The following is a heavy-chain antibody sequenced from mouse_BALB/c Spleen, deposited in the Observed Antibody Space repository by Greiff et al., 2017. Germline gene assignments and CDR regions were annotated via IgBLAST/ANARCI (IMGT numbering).Heavy chain of an antibody. Sequence: VQLQQSGAELMKPGASVKISCKATGYTFSSYWIEWVKQRPGQGLEWIGYINTSSGYTNYNQKFKDKATLTADKSSSTAYMQLSSLTSEDSAVYYCARDYGGAMDYWGQGTSVTVSS. J-gene: IGHJ4*01. CDR3: ARDYGGAMDY. V-gene: IGHV1S26*01. CDR2: INTSSGYT. CDR1: GYTFSSYW. D-gene: IGHD1-1*02.